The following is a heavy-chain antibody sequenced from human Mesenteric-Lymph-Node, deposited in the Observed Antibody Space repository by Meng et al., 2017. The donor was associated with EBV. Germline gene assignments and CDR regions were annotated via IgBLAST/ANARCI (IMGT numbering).Heavy chain of an antibody. D-gene: IGHD6-13*01. CDR1: GGSFSGSF. J-gene: IGHJ4*02. CDR3: ARSTRGYSSSWFDY. V-gene: IGHV4-34*02. Sequence: VQLKQGGAGLLKPSETLSLTCAVYGGSFSGSFWSWIRQPPGKGLEWIGEINPSGGTNYSPSLKSRVTISLDTSKNQFSLKLSSVTAADTAVYYCARSTRGYSSSWFDYWSQGTLVTVSS. CDR2: INPSGGT.